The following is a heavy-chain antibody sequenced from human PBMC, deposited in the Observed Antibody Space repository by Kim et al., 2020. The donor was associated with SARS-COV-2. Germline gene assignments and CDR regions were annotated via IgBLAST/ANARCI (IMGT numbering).Heavy chain of an antibody. CDR2: ISWNSGSI. V-gene: IGHV3-9*01. CDR1: GFTFDDYA. CDR3: AKDIRRDGYNYVALLVSGAFDI. Sequence: GGSLRLSCAASGFTFDDYAMHWVRQAPGKGLEWVSGISWNSGSIGYADSVKGRFTISRDNAKNSLYLQMNSLRAEDTALYYCAKDIRRDGYNYVALLVSGAFDIWGQGTMVTVSS. D-gene: IGHD5-12*01. J-gene: IGHJ3*02.